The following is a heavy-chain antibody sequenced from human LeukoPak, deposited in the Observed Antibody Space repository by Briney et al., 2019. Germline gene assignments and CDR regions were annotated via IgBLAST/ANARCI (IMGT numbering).Heavy chain of an antibody. J-gene: IGHJ6*03. CDR1: GGSFSGYY. CDR3: ASFYCSGGSCYQYYYYYYMDV. Sequence: PSETLSLTCAVYGGSFSGYYWSWIRQSPGKGLEWIGQINHSGSTNYNPSLKSRVTISVDTSKNHFSLKLTSVTAADTAVYYCASFYCSGGSCYQYYYYYYMDVWGKGTTVTISS. CDR2: INHSGST. D-gene: IGHD2-15*01. V-gene: IGHV4-34*01.